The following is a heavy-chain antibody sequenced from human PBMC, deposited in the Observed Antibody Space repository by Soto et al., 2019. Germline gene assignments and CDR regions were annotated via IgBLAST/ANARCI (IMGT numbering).Heavy chain of an antibody. CDR2: ISAHNGNT. CDR1: GYAFTTYG. V-gene: IGHV1-18*01. D-gene: IGHD1-1*01. J-gene: IGHJ4*02. Sequence: QVHLVQSGAEVKKPGASVKDSCKGSGYAFTTYGITWVRQAPGQGLERMGWISAHNGNTNYAQKLQGRVTVTRDTSTSTAYMELRSLRSDDTAVYYCARGRYGDYWGQGALVTVSS. CDR3: ARGRYGDY.